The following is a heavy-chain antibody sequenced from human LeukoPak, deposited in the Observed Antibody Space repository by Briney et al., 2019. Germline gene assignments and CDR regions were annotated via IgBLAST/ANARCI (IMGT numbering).Heavy chain of an antibody. D-gene: IGHD6-19*01. CDR2: IYSSGST. CDR3: ARRVAGAGFGY. CDR1: GGSISSYY. V-gene: IGHV4-59*08. J-gene: IGHJ4*02. Sequence: SETLFLTCTVSGGSISSYYWSWIRQPPGKGLEWIGNIYSSGSTNYNPSLKSRVSISVDTSKKQFSLKLSSVTAADTAVYYCARRVAGAGFGYWGQGTLVTVSS.